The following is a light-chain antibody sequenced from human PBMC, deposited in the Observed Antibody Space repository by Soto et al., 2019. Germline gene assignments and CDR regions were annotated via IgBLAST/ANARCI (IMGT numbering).Light chain of an antibody. V-gene: IGKV3-15*01. CDR1: QSVYSN. Sequence: EIVMTQSPATLSVSPGERATLSCRASQSVYSNLAWYQQKPGQAPGFLIFGAPTRATGIPARFSGSGSGTEFTLTLSSLQSEDFAVDYCQQYDNWTLTFGGGTKVDIK. J-gene: IGKJ4*01. CDR3: QQYDNWTLT. CDR2: GAP.